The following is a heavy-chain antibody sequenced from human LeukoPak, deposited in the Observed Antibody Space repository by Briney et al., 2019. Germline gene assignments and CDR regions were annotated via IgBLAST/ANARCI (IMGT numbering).Heavy chain of an antibody. V-gene: IGHV3-33*01. CDR2: IWYDGSNK. Sequence: ARSLRLSCAASGFTFSSYGMHWVRQAPGKGLEWVAVIWYDGSNKYYADSVKGRFTISRDNSKNTLYLQMNSLRAEDTAVYYCARDPDYDILTGYYNKPHFDYWGQGTLVTVSS. D-gene: IGHD3-9*01. J-gene: IGHJ4*02. CDR1: GFTFSSYG. CDR3: ARDPDYDILTGYYNKPHFDY.